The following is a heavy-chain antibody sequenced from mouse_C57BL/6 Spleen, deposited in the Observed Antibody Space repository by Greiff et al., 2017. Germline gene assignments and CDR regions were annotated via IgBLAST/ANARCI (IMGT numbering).Heavy chain of an antibody. V-gene: IGHV1-76*01. CDR1: GYTFTDYY. D-gene: IGHD2-4*01. CDR3: ARVYYNNDGAMDY. J-gene: IGHJ4*01. Sequence: QVQLQQSGAELVRPGASVKLSCKASGYTFTDYYINWVKQRPGQGLEWIARIYPGSGNTYYNEKFKGKATLTAENASSTAYMQLSSLTSADSAVYFCARVYYNNDGAMDYWGQGTSVTVSS. CDR2: IYPGSGNT.